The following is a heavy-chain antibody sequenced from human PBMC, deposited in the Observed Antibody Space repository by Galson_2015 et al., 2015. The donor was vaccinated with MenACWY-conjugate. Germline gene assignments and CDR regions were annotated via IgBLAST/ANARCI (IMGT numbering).Heavy chain of an antibody. J-gene: IGHJ4*02. D-gene: IGHD6-13*01. CDR2: ISSYNGNT. CDR3: ARVGAAGTWVEYDY. Sequence: SVKVSCKASGYIFTSYGISWVRQAPGQGLEWMGWISSYNGNTNYAQKFLGRITMSTDTSTTTDYMELRSLRFDDTAVYYCARVGAAGTWVEYDYWGQGTLVTVSS. CDR1: GYIFTSYG. V-gene: IGHV1-18*01.